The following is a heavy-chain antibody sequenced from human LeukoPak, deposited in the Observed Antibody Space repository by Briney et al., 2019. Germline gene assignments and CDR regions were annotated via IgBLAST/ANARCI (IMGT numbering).Heavy chain of an antibody. CDR3: ARGGSNFDY. CDR1: GFAFSTSW. J-gene: IGHJ4*02. CDR2: IKQDGSEK. Sequence: GGSLRLSCAASGFAFSTSWMTWVRQAPGKGLEWVANIKQDGSEKYYVDSVKGRFTISRDNAMNSLYLQMNSLRAEDTAVYYCARGGSNFDYWGQGTLVTVSS. V-gene: IGHV3-7*01.